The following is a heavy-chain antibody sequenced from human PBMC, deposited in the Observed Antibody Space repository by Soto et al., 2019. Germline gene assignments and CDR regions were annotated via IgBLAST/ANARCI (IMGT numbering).Heavy chain of an antibody. V-gene: IGHV1-69*02. Sequence: QVQLVQSGAEVKKPGSSVKVSCTSSGGTFNSYTLNWVRQAPGQGLEWGGRVNPIVGMSSSASKFQGRVTMTADKSTSKAYMDLTGLKSEDTAVSYCATSYGSGSTHFDSWGQGTLVTVSS. CDR3: ATSYGSGSTHFDS. J-gene: IGHJ4*02. D-gene: IGHD3-10*01. CDR2: VNPIVGMS. CDR1: GGTFNSYT.